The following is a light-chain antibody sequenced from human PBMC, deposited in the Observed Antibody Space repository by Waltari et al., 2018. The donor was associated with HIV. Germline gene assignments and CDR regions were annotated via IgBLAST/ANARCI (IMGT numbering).Light chain of an antibody. V-gene: IGLV1-44*01. J-gene: IGLJ2*01. Sequence: QSVLTQPPSASGAPGQRVTISCSGSFSNIGSNTVNWYQQLPGTAARLRIYGSSQRPSGCPDRFSGSSSGTTVTFTISGVQAEDEAYYHCQSVENSGAYTSVLFGGGTKLTVL. CDR1: FSNIGSNT. CDR2: GSS. CDR3: QSVENSGAYTSVL.